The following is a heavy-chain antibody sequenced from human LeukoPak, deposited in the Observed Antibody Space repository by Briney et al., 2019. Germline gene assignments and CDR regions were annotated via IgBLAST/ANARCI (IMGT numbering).Heavy chain of an antibody. CDR1: GYIFTDHY. CDR3: AREKWGKDY. J-gene: IGHJ4*02. D-gene: IGHD2-8*01. V-gene: IGHV1-2*02. Sequence: ASVKVSCKVSGYIFTDHYIHWVRQAPGQGLEWMGWIKPNNGDTIYAQRFQGRVTMTRDTSATTAYLEIDRLTSDDTAVYYCAREKWGKDYWGQGTLVTVSS. CDR2: IKPNNGDT.